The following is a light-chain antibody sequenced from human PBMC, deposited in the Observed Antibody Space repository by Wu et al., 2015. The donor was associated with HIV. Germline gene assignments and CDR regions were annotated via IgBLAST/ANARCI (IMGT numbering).Light chain of an antibody. CDR1: QSVSTY. J-gene: IGKJ1*01. CDR3: QQYGSSPQT. CDR2: GAS. V-gene: IGKV3-20*01. Sequence: EIVLTQSPGTLSLSPEERATLSCRASQSVSTYVAWYQQKPGQAPRLLIYGASSRATGIPDRFSGSGSGTDFTLTISRLEPEDFAVYYCQQYGSSPQTFGQGTKVEIK.